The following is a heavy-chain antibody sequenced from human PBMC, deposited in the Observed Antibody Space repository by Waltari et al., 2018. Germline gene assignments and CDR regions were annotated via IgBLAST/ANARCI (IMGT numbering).Heavy chain of an antibody. Sequence: QVQLQQSGPGLVKPSQTLSLTCAISRDSVSSNSATWNWIRQSPSRGLEWLGRTYYRSKWYNDFAVSVKGRMLINPDTSKNQFSLQLNSVTPEDTAVYYCASGGGGSFDYWGQGTLVTVSS. CDR1: RDSVSSNSAT. D-gene: IGHD1-26*01. CDR3: ASGGGGSFDY. J-gene: IGHJ4*02. CDR2: TYYRSKWYN. V-gene: IGHV6-1*01.